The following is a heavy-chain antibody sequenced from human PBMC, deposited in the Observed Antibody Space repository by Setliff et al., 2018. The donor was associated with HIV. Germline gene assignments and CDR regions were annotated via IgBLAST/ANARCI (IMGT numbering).Heavy chain of an antibody. V-gene: IGHV3-74*03. CDR2: INSDGSTT. CDR1: EFSFSTSW. J-gene: IGHJ6*03. CDR3: HCFMAG. Sequence: PGGSLRLSCAASEFSFSTSWMHWVRQAPGKGLVWVSTINSDGSTTTYADSVKGRFTISRDNAKSTLYLQMNSLRGEDTAVYYCHCFMAGWGKGTTVTVSS.